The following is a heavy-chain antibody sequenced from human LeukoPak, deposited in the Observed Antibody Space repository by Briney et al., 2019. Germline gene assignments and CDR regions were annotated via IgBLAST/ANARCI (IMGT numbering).Heavy chain of an antibody. J-gene: IGHJ2*01. CDR1: GGSISSYY. CDR2: IYTSGST. Sequence: SETLSLTCTVSGGSISSYYWSWIRQPAGKGLEWIGRIYTSGSTNYNPSLKSRVTMSVDTSKNQFSLKLSSVTAADTAVYYCARKIATPYYYDSSGFSWYFDLWGRGTLVTVSS. D-gene: IGHD3-22*01. V-gene: IGHV4-4*07. CDR3: ARKIATPYYYDSSGFSWYFDL.